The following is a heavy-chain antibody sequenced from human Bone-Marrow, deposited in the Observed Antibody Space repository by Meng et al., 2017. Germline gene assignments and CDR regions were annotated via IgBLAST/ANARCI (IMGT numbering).Heavy chain of an antibody. CDR2: INPSGGST. D-gene: IGHD3-10*01. J-gene: IGHJ3*02. CDR1: GYTFTSYY. CDR3: ALSLLWFGELLLGAFDI. Sequence: ASVKVSCKASGYTFTSYYMHWVRQAPGQGLEWMGIINPSGGSTSYAQKFQGRVTMTRDTSTSTVYMELSSLRSEDTAVYYCALSLLWFGELLLGAFDIWGQGTMVTVSS. V-gene: IGHV1-46*03.